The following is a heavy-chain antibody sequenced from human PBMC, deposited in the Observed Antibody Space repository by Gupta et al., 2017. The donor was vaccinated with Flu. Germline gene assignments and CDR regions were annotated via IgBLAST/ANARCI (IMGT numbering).Heavy chain of an antibody. CDR3: ARDGYGDFASFWFQS. CDR1: GFTFSDHY. Sequence: QVQLVDSGGGLVKPGGSLRLSCTATGFTFSDHYMAWIRQAPGKGLEWTSYISSNGTNQWYRESLKGRFTISRDNGKNSLYLEINSLRAEDTAIYYCARDGYGDFASFWFQSWGQGTLVTVSS. J-gene: IGHJ5*01. D-gene: IGHD4-17*01. CDR2: ISSNGTNQ. V-gene: IGHV3-11*01.